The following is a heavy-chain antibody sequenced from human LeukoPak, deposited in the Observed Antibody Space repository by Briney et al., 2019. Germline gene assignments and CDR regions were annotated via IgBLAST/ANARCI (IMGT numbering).Heavy chain of an antibody. CDR2: IYPDDSDT. CDR3: ARHQRGAAAFHSGFDP. V-gene: IGHV5-51*01. J-gene: IGHJ5*02. D-gene: IGHD6-25*01. Sequence: GESLKISCKGSGYSFISYWIAWVRQMPGKGLEWMGIIYPDDSDTRYSPSFQGQVTMSADKSISTAYLQWSSLKASDTAIYYCARHQRGAAAFHSGFDPWGQGTLVTVSS. CDR1: GYSFISYW.